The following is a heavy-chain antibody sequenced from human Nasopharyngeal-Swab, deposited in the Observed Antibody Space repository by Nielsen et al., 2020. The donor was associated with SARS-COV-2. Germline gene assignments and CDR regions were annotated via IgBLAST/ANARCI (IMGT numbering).Heavy chain of an antibody. V-gene: IGHV4-34*01. CDR2: INHSGST. Sequence: SQTPSLTCAVYGGSFSGYYWSWIRQPPGKGLEWIGEINHSGSTNYNPSLKSRVTISVDTSKNQFSLKLSSVTAADTAVYYCATTSARSLWQWQITGGYFDYWGQGTLVTVSS. J-gene: IGHJ4*02. CDR3: ATTSARSLWQWQITGGYFDY. CDR1: GGSFSGYY. D-gene: IGHD6-19*01.